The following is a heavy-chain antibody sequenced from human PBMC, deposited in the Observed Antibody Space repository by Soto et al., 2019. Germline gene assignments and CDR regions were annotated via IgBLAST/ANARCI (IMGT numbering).Heavy chain of an antibody. Sequence: QGSLQESGPGLVKRSENLSRTCTVSGDSMSPFYWNWIRQSPGKGLEWIGYIYYSGNTNYNPSLKSRVAISVDTSKIQFYLKLSSVTAADTAVYYCAKGVYDYWSGYYAGSGLDVWGQGTTVTVS. V-gene: IGHV4-59*13. J-gene: IGHJ6*02. CDR3: AKGVYDYWSGYYAGSGLDV. CDR2: IYYSGNT. D-gene: IGHD3-3*01. CDR1: GDSMSPFY.